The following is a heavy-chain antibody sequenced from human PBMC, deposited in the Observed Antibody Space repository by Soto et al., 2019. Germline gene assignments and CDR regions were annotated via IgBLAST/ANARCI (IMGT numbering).Heavy chain of an antibody. D-gene: IGHD2-15*01. V-gene: IGHV3-30*18. J-gene: IGHJ1*01. CDR2: ISYDGRDK. Sequence: QVQLVESGGGVVQPGRSLRLSCAASGFTFSSYGMHWVRQAPGKGLEWVAVISYDGRDKYYADSVKGRFTISRDNSNNTLYLQMDSRRAEDAAVYYCAKGVVVATTSFQHWGQGTLVTVSS. CDR3: AKGVVVATTSFQH. CDR1: GFTFSSYG.